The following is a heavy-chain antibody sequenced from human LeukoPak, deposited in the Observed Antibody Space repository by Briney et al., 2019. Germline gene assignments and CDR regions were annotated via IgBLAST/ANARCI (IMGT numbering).Heavy chain of an antibody. Sequence: ASVKVSCKASGYTFTSYGISWVRQAPGQGLEWMGWISAYNGNTNYAQKLQGRVTMTTDTSTGTAYMELRSLRSDDTAVYYCARAASYYDILTGYDYWGQGTLVTVSS. CDR2: ISAYNGNT. V-gene: IGHV1-18*01. J-gene: IGHJ4*02. CDR1: GYTFTSYG. D-gene: IGHD3-9*01. CDR3: ARAASYYDILTGYDY.